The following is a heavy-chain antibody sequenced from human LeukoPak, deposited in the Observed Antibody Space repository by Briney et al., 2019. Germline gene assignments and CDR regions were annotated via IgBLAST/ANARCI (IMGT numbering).Heavy chain of an antibody. CDR3: ARQLKSSRYYNWFDP. V-gene: IGHV4-34*01. Sequence: PSETLSLTCAVYGGSFSGYYWSWIRQPPGKGLEWIGEINHSGSTNYNPSLKSRVTISVDTSKNQFSLKLSSVTAADTAVYYCARQLKSSRYYNWFDPWGQGTLVTVSS. D-gene: IGHD6-13*01. CDR1: GGSFSGYY. J-gene: IGHJ5*02. CDR2: INHSGST.